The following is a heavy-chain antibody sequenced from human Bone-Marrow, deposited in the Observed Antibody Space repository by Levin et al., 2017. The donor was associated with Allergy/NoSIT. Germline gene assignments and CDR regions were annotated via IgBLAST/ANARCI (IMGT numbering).Heavy chain of an antibody. J-gene: IGHJ4*02. CDR3: ARDSTGVPLDC. D-gene: IGHD3-10*01. CDR2: ISISGGDT. V-gene: IGHV3-23*01. Sequence: GGSLRLSCAASGFIVSNYVMSWVRQAPGKGLEWVSIISISGGDTYYADSVKGRFTISRDNSKNMLYLQMNSLRAEDTAVYYCARDSTGVPLDCWGRGTLVTVSS. CDR1: GFIVSNYV.